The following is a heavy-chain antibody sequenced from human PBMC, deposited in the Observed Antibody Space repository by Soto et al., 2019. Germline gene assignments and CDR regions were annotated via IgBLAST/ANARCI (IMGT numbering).Heavy chain of an antibody. CDR2: INWNGGST. CDR3: ARVTSNSGNYYYYMDV. D-gene: IGHD6-6*01. Sequence: GGSLRLSCAASGFTFDDYGMSWVRQAPGKGLEWVSGINWNGGSTGYADSVKGRFTISRDNAKNSLYLQMNSLRAEDTALYHCARVTSNSGNYYYYMDVWGKGTTVTVSS. V-gene: IGHV3-20*01. CDR1: GFTFDDYG. J-gene: IGHJ6*03.